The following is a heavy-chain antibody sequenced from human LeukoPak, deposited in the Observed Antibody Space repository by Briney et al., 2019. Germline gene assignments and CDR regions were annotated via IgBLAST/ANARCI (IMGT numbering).Heavy chain of an antibody. CDR1: GFTFSSYA. D-gene: IGHD3-10*01. V-gene: IGHV3-23*01. Sequence: GGSLRLSCAASGFTFSSYAMSRVRQAPGQGLEWVSSISASGGSTNYADSVQGRFPISRDNSKNTVYLQMNSLRDEDTAVYYCAKVMKGSERLTMVRGVIIKTAGLYYMDVWGKGTTVTVSS. CDR2: ISASGGST. CDR3: AKVMKGSERLTMVRGVIIKTAGLYYMDV. J-gene: IGHJ6*03.